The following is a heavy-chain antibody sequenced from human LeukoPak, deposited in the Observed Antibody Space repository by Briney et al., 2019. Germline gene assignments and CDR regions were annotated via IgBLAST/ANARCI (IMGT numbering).Heavy chain of an antibody. CDR2: INTNTGKS. J-gene: IGHJ5*02. CDR1: GYTFTSYT. D-gene: IGHD3-3*01. V-gene: IGHV7-4-1*02. Sequence: VASVKVSCKASGYTFTSYTMNWVRQAPGQGLEWEGWINTNTGKSTYAQGFTGRFVFSLDTSVSTTYLQINSLKAEDTAVYYCARGGSEYAFWSVQRSNWFDPWGQGTLITVSS. CDR3: ARGGSEYAFWSVQRSNWFDP.